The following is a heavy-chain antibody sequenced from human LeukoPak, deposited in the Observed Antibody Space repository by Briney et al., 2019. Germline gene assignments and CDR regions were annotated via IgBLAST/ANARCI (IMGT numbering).Heavy chain of an antibody. CDR2: ISGSGGDT. CDR1: GLTFSNYA. V-gene: IGHV3-23*01. J-gene: IGHJ4*02. Sequence: GGSLRLSCAASGLTFSNYAMSWVRQAPGKGLEWVSGISGSGGDTYYADSVKGRFTISRDNSKNTLYLQMNSLRAEDTAVYYCAKDRSCTNNICHGDFDYWGQGTLVTVSS. CDR3: AKDRSCTNNICHGDFDY. D-gene: IGHD2-8*01.